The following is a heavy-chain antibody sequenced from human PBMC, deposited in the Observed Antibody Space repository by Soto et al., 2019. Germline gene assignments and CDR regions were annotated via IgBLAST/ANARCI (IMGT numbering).Heavy chain of an antibody. V-gene: IGHV4-39*01. CDR1: GGSIGSSSYY. CDR2: IFYSGST. J-gene: IGHJ5*02. D-gene: IGHD3-10*01. Sequence: SETLSLTCTVSGGSIGSSSYYWGWIRQPPGKGLEWIGSIFYSGSTYYNPSLKNRVTISVDTSKNKFYLKLSSVTAAEIAVYYCARAFGGSGSYSWFDPWGQGTLVTVSS. CDR3: ARAFGGSGSYSWFDP.